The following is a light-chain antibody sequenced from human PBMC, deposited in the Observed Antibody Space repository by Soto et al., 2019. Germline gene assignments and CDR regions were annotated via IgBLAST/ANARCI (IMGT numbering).Light chain of an antibody. CDR3: QHYKMYSPWT. V-gene: IGKV1-39*01. J-gene: IGKJ1*01. CDR1: QSISSY. CDR2: AAS. Sequence: DIQMTQSPSSLSASVGDRVTISCRASQSISSYLNWYQQKPGKAPKLLIYAASSLQSGVPSRFSGSGSGTEFTLTISSLQPDDFATYYCQHYKMYSPWTFGQGTMVDI.